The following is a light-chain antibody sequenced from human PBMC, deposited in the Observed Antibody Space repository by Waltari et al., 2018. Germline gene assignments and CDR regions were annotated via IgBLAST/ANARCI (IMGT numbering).Light chain of an antibody. CDR1: QSLLHSTGNTF. CDR2: RIS. Sequence: DIVMTQTPLSLSVTPGEPASISCRSSQSLLHSTGNTFLFWYLQRPGQPPRLLIYRISNRFSGVPDRFSGSGSGTDFTLKISRVEAEDVGVYYCMQALGTPFTFGPGTRLDI. V-gene: IGKV2-29*02. J-gene: IGKJ3*01. CDR3: MQALGTPFT.